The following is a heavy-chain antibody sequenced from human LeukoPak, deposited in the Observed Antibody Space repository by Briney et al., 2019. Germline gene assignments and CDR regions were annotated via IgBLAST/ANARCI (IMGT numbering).Heavy chain of an antibody. Sequence: SETLSLTCTVSGYSISSGYYWGWIRQPPGKGLEWIGSIYHSGSTYYNPSLKSRVTISVDTSKNQFSLKLSSVTAADTAVYYCARDRATVTTRPTDNWFDPWGQGTLVTVSS. CDR2: IYHSGST. D-gene: IGHD4-17*01. J-gene: IGHJ5*02. CDR1: GYSISSGYY. CDR3: ARDRATVTTRPTDNWFDP. V-gene: IGHV4-38-2*02.